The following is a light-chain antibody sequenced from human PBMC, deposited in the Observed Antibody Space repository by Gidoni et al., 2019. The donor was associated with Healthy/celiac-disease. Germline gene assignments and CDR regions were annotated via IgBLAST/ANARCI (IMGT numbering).Light chain of an antibody. CDR2: AAS. Sequence: DLQLPQSPSSLSASVGDRVTITCRASQSISSYLNWYQQKPGKAPKLLIYAASSLQSGVPSRFSGSGSGKEFTLTISSLQPEDFATYYCQQSYSTSMYTFGQGTKLESK. CDR1: QSISSY. J-gene: IGKJ2*01. V-gene: IGKV1-39*01. CDR3: QQSYSTSMYT.